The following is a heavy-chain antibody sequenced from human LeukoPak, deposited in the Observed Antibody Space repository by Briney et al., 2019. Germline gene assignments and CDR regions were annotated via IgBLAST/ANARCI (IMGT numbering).Heavy chain of an antibody. D-gene: IGHD6-13*01. CDR3: ATDSDSSTYYYYSGMDV. CDR1: GFTFSSYE. Sequence: GGSLRLSCAVSGFTFSSYEMNWVRQAPGKGLEWVSYIGSSGSTMYYADSVKGRFTISRDNAKNSLFLQMNSLRAEGTAVYSCATDSDSSTYYYYSGMDVWGQGTTVTVSS. J-gene: IGHJ6*02. V-gene: IGHV3-48*03. CDR2: IGSSGSTM.